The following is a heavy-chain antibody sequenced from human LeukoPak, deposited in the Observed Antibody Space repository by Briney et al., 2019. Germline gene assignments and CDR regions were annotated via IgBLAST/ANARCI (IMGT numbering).Heavy chain of an antibody. CDR2: IYYSGST. Sequence: SETLSLTCTVSGGSISSSSYYWGWIRQPPGKGLEWIGSIYYSGSTYYNPSLKSRVTISVDTSKNQFSLKLSSVTAADTAVYYCATQFHFDWLLPSRYWGQGTLVTVSS. J-gene: IGHJ4*02. CDR3: ATQFHFDWLLPSRY. V-gene: IGHV4-39*07. CDR1: GGSISSSSYY. D-gene: IGHD3-9*01.